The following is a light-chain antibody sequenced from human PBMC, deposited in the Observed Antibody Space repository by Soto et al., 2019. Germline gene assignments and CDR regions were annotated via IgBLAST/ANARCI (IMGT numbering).Light chain of an antibody. CDR2: AAS. CDR1: QSVSSNY. J-gene: IGKJ1*01. CDR3: QQYGSSSWT. Sequence: EIVLTQSPGTLSSSPGERATLSCRASQSVSSNYFAWYQQKPGQAPRLLIYAASSRATGIPDRFSGSGSGTDFTLTISRLEPEDVAVYYCQQYGSSSWTFGQGTRVEI. V-gene: IGKV3-20*01.